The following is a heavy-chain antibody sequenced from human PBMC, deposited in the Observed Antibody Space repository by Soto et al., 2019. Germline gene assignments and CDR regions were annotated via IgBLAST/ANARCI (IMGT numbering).Heavy chain of an antibody. CDR3: ARATLPRRWFDP. V-gene: IGHV4-31*03. CDR2: IYYSGST. CDR1: GGSISSGGYY. J-gene: IGHJ5*02. Sequence: QVQLQESCPGLMKPSPTLSLTCTLSGGSISSGGYYWSWLRQHTGKGLEWIGYIYYSGSTYYNPSLKSRVTISVDTSKNQFSLKLSSVTAADTAVYYCARATLPRRWFDPWGQGTLVTVSS.